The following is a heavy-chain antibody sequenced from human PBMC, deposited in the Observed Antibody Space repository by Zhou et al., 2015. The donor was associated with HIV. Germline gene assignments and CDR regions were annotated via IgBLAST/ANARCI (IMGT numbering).Heavy chain of an antibody. CDR1: GFTFSSYG. V-gene: IGHV3-30*03. Sequence: QVQLVESGGGVVQPGRSLRLSCAASGFTFSSYGMHWVRQAPGKGLEWVAVISYDGSNKYYADSVKGRFTISRDNSKNTLYLQMNSLRAEDTAVYYCASTLNGVWCPRYWGQGTLVTVSS. CDR2: ISYDGSNK. CDR3: ASTLNGVWCPRY. J-gene: IGHJ4*02. D-gene: IGHD2-8*01.